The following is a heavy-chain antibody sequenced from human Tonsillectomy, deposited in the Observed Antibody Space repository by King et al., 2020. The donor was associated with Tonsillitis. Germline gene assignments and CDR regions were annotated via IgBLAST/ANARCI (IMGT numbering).Heavy chain of an antibody. D-gene: IGHD3-22*01. J-gene: IGHJ4*02. CDR1: GGSISSSSYY. CDR3: ASRQYYYDTSGDIDY. Sequence: LQLQESGPGLVKPSETLSLTCTVSGGSISSSSYYWGWIRPPPGKGLEWIGTIYYSGSTYHNPSLKSRVTISVDTSKNQFSLKLSSVTAADTAVYYCASRQYYYDTSGDIDYWGQGTLVTVSS. CDR2: IYYSGST. V-gene: IGHV4-39*01.